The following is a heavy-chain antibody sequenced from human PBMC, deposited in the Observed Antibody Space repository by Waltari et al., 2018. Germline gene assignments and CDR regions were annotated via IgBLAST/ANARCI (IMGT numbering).Heavy chain of an antibody. Sequence: EVQLVESGGDLVQPGGSLSLSCAASGFTFSDYEINWVRQAPGKGLEWLSYITTSGDTIYYADSVKGRFTMSRDNAKNSLYLQMNSLRAEDTAVYYCARERVLTGGDAFDIWGQGTMVTVSS. J-gene: IGHJ3*02. D-gene: IGHD2-8*02. CDR1: GFTFSDYE. CDR2: ITTSGDTI. V-gene: IGHV3-48*03. CDR3: ARERVLTGGDAFDI.